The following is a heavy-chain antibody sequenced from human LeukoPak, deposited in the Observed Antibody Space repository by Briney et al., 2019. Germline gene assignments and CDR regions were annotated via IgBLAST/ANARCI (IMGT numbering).Heavy chain of an antibody. J-gene: IGHJ4*02. Sequence: GGSLRLSCAASGFTFSNYWINWVRQAPGKGLEWVANIKQEGSETYCVDSVKGRFTISRDNAKNSLYLQMNSLRDEDTAVYYCARGGSGYSYGKIDSWGQGILVTVSS. D-gene: IGHD5-18*01. CDR1: GFTFSNYW. CDR3: ARGGSGYSYGKIDS. V-gene: IGHV3-7*01. CDR2: IKQEGSET.